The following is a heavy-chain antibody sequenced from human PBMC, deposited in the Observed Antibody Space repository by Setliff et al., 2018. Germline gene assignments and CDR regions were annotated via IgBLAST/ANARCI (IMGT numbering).Heavy chain of an antibody. CDR3: ARASSGWYSAYYYYMDV. CDR1: GFSISSGYY. D-gene: IGHD6-19*01. V-gene: IGHV4-38-2*01. J-gene: IGHJ6*03. CDR2: IHHSGAA. Sequence: ETLSLTCAVSGFSISSGYYWGWIRQPPGKGLEWIVNIHHSGAANYDPSFKSRVTISLDTSKNQFSLNLTSVTAADTAVYYCARASSGWYSAYYYYMDVWGKGTTVTVSS.